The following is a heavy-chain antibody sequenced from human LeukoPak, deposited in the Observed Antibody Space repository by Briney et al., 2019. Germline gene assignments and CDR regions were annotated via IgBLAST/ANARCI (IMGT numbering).Heavy chain of an antibody. Sequence: SETLSFTCTVSGGSISSYYWSWIRQPPGKGLEWIGYIYYSGSTNYNPSLKSRVTISVDTSKNQFSLKLSSVTAADTAVYYCAGWAAGFDPWGRGPLVTVSS. D-gene: IGHD6-13*01. CDR3: AGWAAGFDP. CDR2: IYYSGST. J-gene: IGHJ5*02. V-gene: IGHV4-59*01. CDR1: GGSISSYY.